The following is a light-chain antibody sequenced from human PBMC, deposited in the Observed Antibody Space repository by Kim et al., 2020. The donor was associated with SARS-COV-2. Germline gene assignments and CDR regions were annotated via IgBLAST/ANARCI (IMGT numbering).Light chain of an antibody. V-gene: IGLV2-14*03. CDR1: SRDVGSYNN. CDR2: DVT. Sequence: GRSIPISCTVTSRDVGSYNNVSWYQHHPGKVPKLKIYDVTNRPSGVSNRFSGSKSGSTASLTISGLQTEDEADYFCSSYTDNTPLVFGGGTKLTVL. CDR3: SSYTDNTPLV. J-gene: IGLJ3*02.